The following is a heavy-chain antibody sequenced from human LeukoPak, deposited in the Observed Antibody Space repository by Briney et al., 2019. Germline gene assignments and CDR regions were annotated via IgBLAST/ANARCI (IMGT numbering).Heavy chain of an antibody. J-gene: IGHJ3*02. V-gene: IGHV4-61*02. CDR3: ARDDRANGSGPDI. Sequence: PSETLSLTCTVSGGSISSGSYYWSWIRQPAGRGLEWIGRIYTSGSTNYNPSLKSRVTISVDTSKNQFSLKLSSVTAADTAVYYCARDDRANGSGPDIWGQGTMVTVSS. D-gene: IGHD3-10*01. CDR2: IYTSGST. CDR1: GGSISSGSYY.